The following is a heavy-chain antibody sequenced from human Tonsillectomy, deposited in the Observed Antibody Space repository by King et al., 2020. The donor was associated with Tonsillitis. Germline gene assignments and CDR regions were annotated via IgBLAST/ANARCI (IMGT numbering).Heavy chain of an antibody. CDR1: GGSFSDYA. CDR2: IIPIFGTA. CDR3: ARVPYDSSGYYYEALDY. J-gene: IGHJ4*02. D-gene: IGHD3-22*01. Sequence: VQLVESGAEVKKPGSSVKASCKASGGSFSDYAINWVRQAPGQGLEWMGGIIPIFGTANYAQKFQGRVTITADESTSTAYMELSSLRSEDTAVYYCARVPYDSSGYYYEALDYWGQGTLVTVSS. V-gene: IGHV1-69*01.